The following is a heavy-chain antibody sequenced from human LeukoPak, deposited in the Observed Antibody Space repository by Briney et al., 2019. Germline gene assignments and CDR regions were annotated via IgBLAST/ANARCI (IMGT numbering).Heavy chain of an antibody. Sequence: PGGSLRLSCAASGFTFSSYWMHWVRQAPGKGLVWVSRINSDGSSTRYADSVKGRFTISRDNAKNTLHLQMNSLRAEDTAVYYCARVWGIAAAGGEIEYWGQGTLVTVSS. CDR1: GFTFSSYW. CDR2: INSDGSST. J-gene: IGHJ4*02. V-gene: IGHV3-74*01. D-gene: IGHD6-13*01. CDR3: ARVWGIAAAGGEIEY.